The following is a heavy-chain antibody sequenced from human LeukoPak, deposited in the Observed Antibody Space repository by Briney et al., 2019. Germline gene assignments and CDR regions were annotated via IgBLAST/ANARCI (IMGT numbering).Heavy chain of an antibody. J-gene: IGHJ5*01. CDR2: MYPGDSET. Sequence: GESLKISCKGSGNSFINYWIGWVRQMPGKGLEWMGIMYPGDSETRYSPSVQGRVTISADKSISTAYLRWSSLKASDTAMYYCARQVGSGGYARFDSWGQGTLVTVSS. CDR1: GNSFINYW. V-gene: IGHV5-51*01. D-gene: IGHD1-26*01. CDR3: ARQVGSGGYARFDS.